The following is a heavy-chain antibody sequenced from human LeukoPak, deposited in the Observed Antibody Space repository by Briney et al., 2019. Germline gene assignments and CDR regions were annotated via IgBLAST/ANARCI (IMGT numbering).Heavy chain of an antibody. V-gene: IGHV1-2*04. CDR3: ARGYSSSWYVMPWLDY. J-gene: IGHJ4*02. D-gene: IGHD6-13*01. CDR1: GYTFTGYY. Sequence: ASVKVSCKASGYTFTGYYMHWVRQAPGQGLEWMGWINPNSGGTNYAQKFQGWVTMTGDTSISTAYMELSRLRSDDTAVYYCARGYSSSWYVMPWLDYWGQGTLVTVSS. CDR2: INPNSGGT.